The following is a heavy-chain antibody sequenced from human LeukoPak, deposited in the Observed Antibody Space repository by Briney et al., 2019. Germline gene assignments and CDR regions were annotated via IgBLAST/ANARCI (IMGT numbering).Heavy chain of an antibody. Sequence: EALKISCVGSGYDFTYTWIAWGRRMPGKGVEGMGIVYPADSDTRYSPSFRGQVTFSAHKSIHPAYLQWTSLKASDSAMYYCARSGFFGRGFHSDWGQGTLVTVSS. CDR3: ARSGFFGRGFHSD. V-gene: IGHV5-51*01. CDR2: VYPADSDT. CDR1: GYDFTYTW. D-gene: IGHD5-12*01. J-gene: IGHJ4*02.